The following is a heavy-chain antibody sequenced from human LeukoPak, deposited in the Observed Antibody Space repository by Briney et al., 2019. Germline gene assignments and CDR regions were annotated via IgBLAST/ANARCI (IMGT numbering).Heavy chain of an antibody. V-gene: IGHV1-8*01. D-gene: IGHD6-13*01. Sequence: GASVKVSCKPSGYTFTSYDINWVRQATGQGLEWMGWMNPNSGKTGFAQKFQGRVTMTRNTSISTAYMELSSLRSEDTAVYYCARAASYSSSGKTRKNYYFDYWGQGTLVTVSS. J-gene: IGHJ4*02. CDR3: ARAASYSSSGKTRKNYYFDY. CDR1: GYTFTSYD. CDR2: MNPNSGKT.